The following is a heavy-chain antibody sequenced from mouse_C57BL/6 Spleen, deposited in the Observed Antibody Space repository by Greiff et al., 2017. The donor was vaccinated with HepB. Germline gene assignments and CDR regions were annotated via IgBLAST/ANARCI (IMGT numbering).Heavy chain of an antibody. CDR2: INPSNGGT. J-gene: IGHJ4*01. V-gene: IGHV1-53*01. Sequence: QVQLQQPGTELVKPGASVKLSCKASGYTFTSYWMHWVKQRPGQGLEWIGNINPSNGGTNYNEKFKSKATLTVNKSSSTAYMQLSSLTSEDSAVYYCARVDGSSYSLYAMDYWGQGTSVTVSS. CDR3: ARVDGSSYSLYAMDY. D-gene: IGHD1-1*01. CDR1: GYTFTSYW.